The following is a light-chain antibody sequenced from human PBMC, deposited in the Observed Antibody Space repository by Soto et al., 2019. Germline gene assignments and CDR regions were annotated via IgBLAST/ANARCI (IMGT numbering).Light chain of an antibody. J-gene: IGKJ4*01. Sequence: DIQMTQSPSTLSASIGDRVTITCRASQTIGTWLAWYQQRPGKAPNLLIYDASFLQSGVPSRFGGSGSGTEFTLTISSLQPDDFATYYCQQYNDYSRLTFGGGTKVEIK. CDR1: QTIGTW. CDR2: DAS. V-gene: IGKV1-5*01. CDR3: QQYNDYSRLT.